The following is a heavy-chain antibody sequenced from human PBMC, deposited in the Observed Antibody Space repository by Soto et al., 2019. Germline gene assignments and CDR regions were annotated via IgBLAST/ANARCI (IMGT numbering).Heavy chain of an antibody. CDR3: ARGDCVGGTCYSLAGSFYYYMDV. V-gene: IGHV3-74*01. Sequence: VQLVESGGGLVQPGGSLRLSCAASGFTFGNYWMYWVRHAPGKGLVWVSRINSDGSVSSYADSVKGRLTISRDNVKNTLYLQMDSLRVEDTAVYYCARGDCVGGTCYSLAGSFYYYMDVWGKGTTVTVFS. CDR2: INSDGSVS. D-gene: IGHD2-15*01. J-gene: IGHJ6*03. CDR1: GFTFGNYW.